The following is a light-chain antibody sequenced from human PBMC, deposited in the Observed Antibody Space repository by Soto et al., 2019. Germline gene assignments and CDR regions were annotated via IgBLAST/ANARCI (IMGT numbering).Light chain of an antibody. CDR3: SSYTNGGMLLV. V-gene: IGLV2-14*01. J-gene: IGLJ2*01. CDR1: SSDVGGYNY. CDR2: EVT. Sequence: QSVLTQPASVSGSPGQSITISCTGTSSDVGGYNYVSWYQQHPGKAPKLMIYEVTNRPSGVSNRFSGSKSGNTASLTISGLQTEDEADYYCSSYTNGGMLLVFGGGTKVTVL.